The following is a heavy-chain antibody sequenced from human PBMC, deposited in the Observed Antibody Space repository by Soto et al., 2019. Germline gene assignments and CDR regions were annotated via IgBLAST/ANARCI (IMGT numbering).Heavy chain of an antibody. J-gene: IGHJ5*02. CDR3: ARLHCDSLNCVPLDP. D-gene: IGHD3-22*01. CDR1: GGSISDDTYY. Sequence: QLLESGPGLVKPSETLSLTCTVSGGSISDDTYYWGWIRQPPGKGLEWIGSIYYSGTSSYNPSLKSRVTMSVDTSKKQLSIRLSSVSAADTAVYYGARLHCDSLNCVPLDPWGQGTLVFVSS. CDR2: IYYSGTS. V-gene: IGHV4-39*01.